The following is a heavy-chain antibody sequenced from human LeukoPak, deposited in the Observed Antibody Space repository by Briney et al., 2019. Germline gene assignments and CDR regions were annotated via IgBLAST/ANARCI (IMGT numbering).Heavy chain of an antibody. J-gene: IGHJ6*02. CDR2: ISTSSSTI. Sequence: GGSLRLSCAASGFTFSSYAMNWVSQAPGKGLEGLSYISTSSSTIYYADSVKGRFTISRDNAKNSLYLQMNSLRAEDTAVYYCARDGTDNFYYGMDVWGQGTTVTVSS. V-gene: IGHV3-48*04. CDR3: ARDGTDNFYYGMDV. CDR1: GFTFSSYA. D-gene: IGHD6-13*01.